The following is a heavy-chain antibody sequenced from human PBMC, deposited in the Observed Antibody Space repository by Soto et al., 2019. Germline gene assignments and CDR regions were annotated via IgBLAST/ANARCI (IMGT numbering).Heavy chain of an antibody. Sequence: SLRLSYGVSGVNYRNYAMSWVRQAPGKRLEWVAGISVNGYRTFYAVCVEGRFTISRDNSRYSLAVDIGSRRPNDRATYHCDGARYRAYFLDYWGPGTAVTVSS. CDR3: DGARYRAYFLDY. D-gene: IGHD5-18*01. V-gene: IGHV3-23*01. CDR2: ISVNGYRT. CDR1: GVNYRNYA. J-gene: IGHJ4*02.